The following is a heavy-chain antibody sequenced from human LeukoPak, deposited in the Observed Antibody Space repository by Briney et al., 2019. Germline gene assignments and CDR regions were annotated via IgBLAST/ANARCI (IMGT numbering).Heavy chain of an antibody. D-gene: IGHD6-13*01. CDR3: ARLEAAAGSSLFDY. J-gene: IGHJ4*02. Sequence: SETLSLTCSVSGYSISSRFYWGWIRQSPGKGLEWIGTLFYNGNTYYNPSLRSRVAISVDTSENKFSLRLSSVTAADTAVYYCARLEAAAGSSLFDYWGQGTLVTVSS. V-gene: IGHV4-38-2*02. CDR2: LFYNGNT. CDR1: GYSISSRFY.